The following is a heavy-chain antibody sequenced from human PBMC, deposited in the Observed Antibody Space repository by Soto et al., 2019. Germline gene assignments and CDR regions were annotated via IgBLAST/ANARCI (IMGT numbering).Heavy chain of an antibody. D-gene: IGHD6-13*01. CDR1: GGSISSGGYY. Sequence: QVQLQESGPGLVKPSQTLSLTCTVSGGSISSGGYYWSWIRQHPGKGLEWIGYIYYSGSTYYNQSLTSRVTISVDTSKNQFSLKLSSVTAADTAVYYCARVIAAAGTGDAFDIWGQGTMVTVSS. J-gene: IGHJ3*02. CDR3: ARVIAAAGTGDAFDI. V-gene: IGHV4-31*03. CDR2: IYYSGST.